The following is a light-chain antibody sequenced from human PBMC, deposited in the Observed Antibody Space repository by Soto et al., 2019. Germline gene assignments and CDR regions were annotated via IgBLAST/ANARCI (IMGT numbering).Light chain of an antibody. CDR1: QSVSSF. CDR3: QQRSDWPAT. V-gene: IGKV3-11*01. CDR2: DAS. J-gene: IGKJ5*01. Sequence: EILLTQSQATLSLSPGERATLSCRSSQSVSSFLAWYQQKPGQAARLLSYDASNRATGIPARFSGSGSGTDFTLTISSLEPEDFAVYYCQQRSDWPATFGQGTRLEIK.